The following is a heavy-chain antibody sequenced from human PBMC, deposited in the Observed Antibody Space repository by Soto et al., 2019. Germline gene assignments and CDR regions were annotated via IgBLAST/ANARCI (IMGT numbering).Heavy chain of an antibody. D-gene: IGHD2-15*01. Sequence: GASVKVSCKVSGYTLTELSMHWVRQAPGKGLEWMGGFDPEDGETIYAQKFQGRVTMTEDTSTDTAYMELSSLRSEDTAVYYCATDHCSGGSCYSSWWFDPWGQGTLVTVSS. CDR3: ATDHCSGGSCYSSWWFDP. V-gene: IGHV1-24*01. CDR2: FDPEDGET. CDR1: GYTLTELS. J-gene: IGHJ5*02.